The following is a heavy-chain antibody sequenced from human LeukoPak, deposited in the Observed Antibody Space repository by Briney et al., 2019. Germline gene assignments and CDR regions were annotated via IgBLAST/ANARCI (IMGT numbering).Heavy chain of an antibody. CDR1: GFTCSSYA. J-gene: IGHJ4*02. CDR3: ARDLVIGDGSGSPDY. CDR2: ISYDGSNK. D-gene: IGHD3-10*01. Sequence: GGSLRLSCAASGFTCSSYAMHWVRQGPGKGLEWVAVISYDGSNKYYADSVKGRFTISRDNSKSTLYLQMNSLRAEDTAVYYCARDLVIGDGSGSPDYWGQGTLVTVST. V-gene: IGHV3-30-3*01.